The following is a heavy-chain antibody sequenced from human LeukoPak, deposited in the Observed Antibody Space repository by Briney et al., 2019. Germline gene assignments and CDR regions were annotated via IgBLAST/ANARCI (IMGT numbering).Heavy chain of an antibody. Sequence: SETLSLTCTVSGDSISSSSYYWVWLRQPPGKGLEWIATIHYTGSTYYNPSLKSRVAISVDTSKNQFSLKLSSVTAADTAMYYCARYWGPYDNSGAYFDYWGQGTLVTVSS. CDR3: ARYWGPYDNSGAYFDY. CDR2: IHYTGST. CDR1: GDSISSSSYY. V-gene: IGHV4-39*01. D-gene: IGHD3-22*01. J-gene: IGHJ4*02.